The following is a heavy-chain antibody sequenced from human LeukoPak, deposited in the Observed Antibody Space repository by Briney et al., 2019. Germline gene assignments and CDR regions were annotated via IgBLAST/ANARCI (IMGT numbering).Heavy chain of an antibody. V-gene: IGHV1-69*01. CDR3: AREAPDSSGYYYGVY. CDR1: GGTFSSYA. J-gene: IGHJ4*02. Sequence: SVKVSCKASGGTFSSYAISWVRQAPGQGLELMGGIIPIFGTANYAQKFQGRVTITADESTSTAYMELSSLRPEDTAVYYCAREAPDSSGYYYGVYWGQGTLVTVSS. D-gene: IGHD3-22*01. CDR2: IIPIFGTA.